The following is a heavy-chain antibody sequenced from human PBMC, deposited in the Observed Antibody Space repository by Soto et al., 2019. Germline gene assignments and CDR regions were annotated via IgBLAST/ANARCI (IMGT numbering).Heavy chain of an antibody. Sequence: TGGSLRLSCAASGFTFSSYGMHWVRQAPGKGLEWVAVIWYDGSNKYYADSVKGRFTISRDNSKNTLYLQMNSLRAEDTAVYYCARGRYCSSTSCYTVNSYDAFDIWGQGTMVTVSS. J-gene: IGHJ3*02. CDR2: IWYDGSNK. D-gene: IGHD2-2*02. CDR1: GFTFSSYG. V-gene: IGHV3-33*01. CDR3: ARGRYCSSTSCYTVNSYDAFDI.